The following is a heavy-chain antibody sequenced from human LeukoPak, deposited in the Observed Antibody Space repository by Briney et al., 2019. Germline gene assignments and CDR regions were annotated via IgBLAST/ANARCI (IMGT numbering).Heavy chain of an antibody. Sequence: PSETLSLTCTVSGYSISSGYYWGWIRQPPGKGLEWIGSIYHSGSTYYNPSLKSRVTISVDTSKNQFSLKLSSVTAADTAVYYCARARTHIAAAGKFDPWGQGTLVTVSS. V-gene: IGHV4-38-2*02. CDR1: GYSISSGYY. J-gene: IGHJ5*02. D-gene: IGHD6-13*01. CDR3: ARARTHIAAAGKFDP. CDR2: IYHSGST.